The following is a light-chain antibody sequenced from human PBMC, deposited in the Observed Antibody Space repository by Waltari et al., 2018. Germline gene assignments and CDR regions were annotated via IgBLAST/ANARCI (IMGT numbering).Light chain of an antibody. CDR3: QQYDGSVVT. V-gene: IGKV3-20*01. CDR1: QTLTASW. J-gene: IGKJ4*01. Sequence: ELVFTQSPGTLSVSPGERVTVPCRASQTLTASWLTWYHQKPGQAPKLLIYGASNRAPGIPDRFSGSGSGTDFTLTISRLEPEDSAVYYCQQYDGSVVTFGGGTKVEIK. CDR2: GAS.